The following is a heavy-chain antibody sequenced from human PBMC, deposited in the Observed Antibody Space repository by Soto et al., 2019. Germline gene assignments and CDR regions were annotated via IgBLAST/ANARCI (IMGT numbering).Heavy chain of an antibody. CDR3: ARVPLWGSGSYSNLDAFDI. CDR1: GFTFSSYW. J-gene: IGHJ3*02. CDR2: INSDGSST. D-gene: IGHD3-10*01. V-gene: IGHV3-74*01. Sequence: EVQLGESGGGLVQPGGSLRLSCAASGFTFSSYWMHWVRHAPGKGLVWVSRINSDGSSTSYADSVKGRFTISRDNAKNTLYLQMNSLRAEDTAVYYCARVPLWGSGSYSNLDAFDIWGQGTMVTVSS.